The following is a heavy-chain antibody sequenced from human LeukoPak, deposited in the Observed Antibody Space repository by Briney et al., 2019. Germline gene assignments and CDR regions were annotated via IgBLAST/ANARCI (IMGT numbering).Heavy chain of an antibody. CDR1: GVSISSSEW. V-gene: IGHV4-4*02. CDR3: GKTDIYFNPIDY. CDR2: IHRAGRT. Sequence: PSGTLSLTCAVSGVSISSSEWWSWVRQPPGQGLEWIGEIHRAGRTRYNPSLKSRVTISMDYSKNQFSLKLTSVTAADTAIYYCGKTDIYFNPIDYWGPGSLVTVSS. J-gene: IGHJ4*02. D-gene: IGHD3-9*01.